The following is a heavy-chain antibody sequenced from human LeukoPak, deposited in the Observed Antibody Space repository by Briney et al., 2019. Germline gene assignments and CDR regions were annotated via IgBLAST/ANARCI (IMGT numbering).Heavy chain of an antibody. V-gene: IGHV3-23*01. J-gene: IGHJ5*02. CDR2: ISGSGGST. CDR3: AKRMGNCSSTSCRPNWFDP. CDR1: GFTFSSYA. Sequence: GGSLRLSCAASGFTFSSYAMSWVRRAPGKGLEWVSAISGSGGSTYYADSVKGRFTISRDNSKNTLYLQMNSLRAEDTAVYYCAKRMGNCSSTSCRPNWFDPWGQGTLVTVSS. D-gene: IGHD2-2*01.